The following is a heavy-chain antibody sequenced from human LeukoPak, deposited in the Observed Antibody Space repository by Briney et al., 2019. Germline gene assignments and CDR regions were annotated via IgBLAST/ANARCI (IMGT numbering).Heavy chain of an antibody. CDR1: GGSISSSSYY. V-gene: IGHV4-39*07. Sequence: SETLSLTCTVSGGSISSSSYYWGWIRQPPGKGLEWIGSIYYSGSTNYNPSLKSRVTISVDTSKNQFSLKLSSVTAADTAVYYCATSMVRGGDAFDIWGQGTMVTVSS. CDR2: IYYSGST. CDR3: ATSMVRGGDAFDI. J-gene: IGHJ3*02. D-gene: IGHD3-10*01.